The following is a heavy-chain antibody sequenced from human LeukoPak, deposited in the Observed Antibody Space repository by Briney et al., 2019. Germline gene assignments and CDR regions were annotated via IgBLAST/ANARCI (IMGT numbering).Heavy chain of an antibody. CDR3: AREASGNYHVFDS. Sequence: PGGSLRLSCEASGFSFSNYVMSWIRQAPGKGLEWVSYITNSGRSTNYADAVKGRFTISRDNAKKSVYLEMTDLRAEDTAVYYCAREASGNYHVFDSWGQGTLVTVSS. D-gene: IGHD1-26*01. CDR2: ITNSGRST. V-gene: IGHV3-11*04. CDR1: GFSFSNYV. J-gene: IGHJ4*02.